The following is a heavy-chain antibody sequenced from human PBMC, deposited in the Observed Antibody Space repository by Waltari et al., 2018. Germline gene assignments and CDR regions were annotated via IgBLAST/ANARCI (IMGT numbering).Heavy chain of an antibody. CDR2: FDPEDGET. V-gene: IGHV1-24*01. J-gene: IGHJ4*02. D-gene: IGHD2-15*01. CDR3: ATDLYCSGGSCLVFDY. Sequence: QVQLVQSGAEVKKPGASVKVSCKVSGYTLTELSMHWVRQAPGKGLEWMGGFDPEDGETIYAQKFQGRVTMTEDTSTDTAYMELSSLRSEDTAVYYCATDLYCSGGSCLVFDYWGQGTLVTVSS. CDR1: GYTLTELS.